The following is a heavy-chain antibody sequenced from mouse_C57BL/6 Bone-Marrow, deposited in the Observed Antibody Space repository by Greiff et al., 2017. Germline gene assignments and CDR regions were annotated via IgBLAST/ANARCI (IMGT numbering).Heavy chain of an antibody. CDR2: ISSGSSTI. V-gene: IGHV5-17*01. CDR3: ATFDV. Sequence: EVQVVESGGGLVKPGGSLKLSCAASGFTFSAYGMHWVRQAPEKGLEWVAYISSGSSTIYYADTVKCRFTISRDNAKNTLFLQMTSLRSEDTAMYYCATFDVWGTGTTVTVSS. CDR1: GFTFSAYG. J-gene: IGHJ1*03.